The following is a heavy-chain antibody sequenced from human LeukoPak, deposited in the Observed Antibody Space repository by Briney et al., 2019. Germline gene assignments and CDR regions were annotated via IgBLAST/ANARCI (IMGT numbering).Heavy chain of an antibody. Sequence: ASVKVSCKASGYTFTSYYMHWVRQAPGQGLEWMGINNPSGGSTNYAQKFQGRVTMTRDTSTSTVYMELSSLRSEDTAVYYCAWGGSYLAPLDYWGQGTLVTVSS. CDR2: NNPSGGST. V-gene: IGHV1-46*03. CDR1: GYTFTSYY. J-gene: IGHJ4*02. CDR3: AWGGSYLAPLDY. D-gene: IGHD1-26*01.